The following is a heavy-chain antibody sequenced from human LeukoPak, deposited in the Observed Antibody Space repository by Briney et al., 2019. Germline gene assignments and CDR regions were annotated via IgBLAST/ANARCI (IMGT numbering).Heavy chain of an antibody. CDR3: ARATRGGYDGYFDY. CDR2: ISFDGNNK. J-gene: IGHJ4*02. D-gene: IGHD5-12*01. Sequence: GGSLRLSCAASGFTFSGYAMHWVRQAPGKGLEWVAVISFDGNNKDYADSVKGRFIISRDNARKSLYLQMNSLRAEDTAVYYCARATRGGYDGYFDYWGQGTLVTVSS. CDR1: GFTFSGYA. V-gene: IGHV3-30*04.